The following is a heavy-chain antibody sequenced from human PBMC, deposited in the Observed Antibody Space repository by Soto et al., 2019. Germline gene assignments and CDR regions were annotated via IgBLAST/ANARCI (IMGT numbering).Heavy chain of an antibody. Sequence: SETLSLTCTVSGGSISSYYWSWIRQPPGKGLEWIGYMYYGGRTNYNPSLKSRVTISVDTSKMQVSLKLSSVTAADTAVYFCARGTPSPLIVRSSRGPLFEPWGQGSLVTGFS. V-gene: IGHV4-59*08. D-gene: IGHD2-15*01. CDR1: GGSISSYY. CDR2: MYYGGRT. J-gene: IGHJ5*02. CDR3: ARGTPSPLIVRSSRGPLFEP.